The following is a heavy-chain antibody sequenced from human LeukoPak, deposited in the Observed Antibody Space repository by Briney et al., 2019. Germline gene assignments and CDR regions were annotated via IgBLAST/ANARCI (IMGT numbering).Heavy chain of an antibody. V-gene: IGHV3-20*04. CDR3: ASSGLYDYVWGSYRPPFDY. J-gene: IGHJ4*02. D-gene: IGHD3-16*02. Sequence: GGSLRLSCAASGCTFDDYGMSWVRQAPGKGLEWVSGINWNGGSTGYADSVKGRFTISRDNAKNSLYLQMNSLRAEDTALYYCASSGLYDYVWGSYRPPFDYWGQGTLVTVSS. CDR1: GCTFDDYG. CDR2: INWNGGST.